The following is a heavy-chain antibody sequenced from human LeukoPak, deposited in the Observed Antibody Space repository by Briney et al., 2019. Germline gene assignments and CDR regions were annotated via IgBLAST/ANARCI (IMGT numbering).Heavy chain of an antibody. CDR3: VMYCSSTSCYKVVDY. V-gene: IGHV1-18*01. CDR1: GYTFTSYG. J-gene: IGHJ4*01. D-gene: IGHD2-2*02. CDR2: ISAYNGNT. Sequence: EASVKVSCKASGYTFTSYGISWVRQAPGQGLERMGWISAYNGNTNYAQKLQGRVTMTTDTSTSTAYMELRSLRSDDTAVYYCVMYCSSTSCYKVVDYWGQGTLVTVSS.